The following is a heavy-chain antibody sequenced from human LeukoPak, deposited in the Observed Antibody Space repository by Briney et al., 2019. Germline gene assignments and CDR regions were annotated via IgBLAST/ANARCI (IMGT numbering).Heavy chain of an antibody. Sequence: PGGSLRLSCAASGFTFSSYSMNWVRQAPGKGLEWVSSISSSSSYIYYADSVKGRFTISRDNAKNSLYLQMNSLRAEDTAVYYCATFTDSSGWYDKDYWGQGTLVTVSS. V-gene: IGHV3-21*01. D-gene: IGHD6-19*01. CDR1: GFTFSSYS. CDR3: ATFTDSSGWYDKDY. J-gene: IGHJ4*02. CDR2: ISSSSSYI.